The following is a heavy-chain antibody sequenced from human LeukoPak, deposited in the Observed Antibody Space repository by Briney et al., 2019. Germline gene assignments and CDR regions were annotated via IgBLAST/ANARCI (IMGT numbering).Heavy chain of an antibody. Sequence: SETLSLTCTVSGGSISSGGYYWSWIRQHPGKGLEWIGYIYYSGSTYYNPSLKSRVTISVDTSKNQFSLKLSSVTAADTAVYYCARTMVRGVTFDYWGQGTLVTVSS. CDR1: GGSISSGGYY. J-gene: IGHJ4*02. CDR3: ARTMVRGVTFDY. V-gene: IGHV4-31*03. D-gene: IGHD3-10*01. CDR2: IYYSGST.